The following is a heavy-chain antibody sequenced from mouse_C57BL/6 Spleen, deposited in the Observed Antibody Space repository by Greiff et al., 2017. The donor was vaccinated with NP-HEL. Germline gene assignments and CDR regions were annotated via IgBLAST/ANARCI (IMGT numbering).Heavy chain of an antibody. CDR1: GYTFTSYW. D-gene: IGHD2-4*01. CDR2: IYPSDSET. V-gene: IGHV1-61*01. J-gene: IGHJ3*01. CDR3: ARSRDYDVRVVAY. Sequence: QVQLQQPGAELVRPGSSVKLSCKASGYTFTSYWMDWVKQRPGQGLEWIGNIYPSDSETHYNQKFKDKATLTVDKSSSTAYMQLSSLTSEDSAVYYCARSRDYDVRVVAYWGQGTLVTVSA.